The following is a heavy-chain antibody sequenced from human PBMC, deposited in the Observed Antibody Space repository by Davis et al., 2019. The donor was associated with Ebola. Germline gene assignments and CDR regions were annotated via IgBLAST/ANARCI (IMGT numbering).Heavy chain of an antibody. CDR1: GGSFSGYY. CDR2: INHSGST. CDR3: ARVPYYGSGSYPSYYYGMDV. D-gene: IGHD3-10*01. V-gene: IGHV4-34*01. Sequence: MPSETLSLTCAVYGGSFSGYYLSWIRQPPGKGLEWIGEINHSGSTNYNPSLKSRVTISVDTSKNKFSLKLSTVTAADTAVYYCARVPYYGSGSYPSYYYGMDVWGQGTTVTVSS. J-gene: IGHJ6*02.